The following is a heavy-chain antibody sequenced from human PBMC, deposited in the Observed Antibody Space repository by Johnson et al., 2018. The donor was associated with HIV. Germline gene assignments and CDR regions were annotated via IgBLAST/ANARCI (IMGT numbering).Heavy chain of an antibody. V-gene: IGHV3-30*04. D-gene: IGHD2-21*01. CDR2: ISYDGTSK. CDR3: AKGPQGIATPDAFDI. CDR1: GFAFSSYA. Sequence: QVQLVESGGGVVQPGRSLRLSCAASGFAFSSYAMHWVRQAPGKGLEWVAVISYDGTSKYQADSVKGRFTISRDNSKNTLFMQMNSLRAEDTAVYYCAKGPQGIATPDAFDIWGQGTMVTVSS. J-gene: IGHJ3*02.